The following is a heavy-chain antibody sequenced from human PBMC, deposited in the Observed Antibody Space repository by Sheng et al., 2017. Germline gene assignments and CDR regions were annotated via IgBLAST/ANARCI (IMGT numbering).Heavy chain of an antibody. J-gene: IGHJ5*02. CDR1: GGSISSSSYY. D-gene: IGHD3-10*01. V-gene: IGHV4-39*07. Sequence: QLQLQESGPGLVKPSETLSLTCTVSGGSISSSSYYWGWIRQPPGKGLEWIGSIYYSGSTYYNPSLKSRVTISVDTSKNQFSLKLSSVTAADTAVYYCAASIFRVYGSGSLGWFDPWGQGTLVTVSS. CDR2: IYYSGST. CDR3: AASIFRVYGSGSLGWFDP.